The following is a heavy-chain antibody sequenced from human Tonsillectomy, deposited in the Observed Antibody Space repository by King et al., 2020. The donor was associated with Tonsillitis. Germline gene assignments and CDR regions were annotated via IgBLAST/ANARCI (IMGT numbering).Heavy chain of an antibody. Sequence: VQLQESGPGLVKPSETLSLTCTVSGGSISSYYWSWIRQPPGKGLEWIGYIHYSGNTNYKPSLKSRVTISVDTSKNQFSLKLSSVTAADTAVYYWARESETVAAWGSWFDPWGQGTLVTVSS. CDR2: IHYSGNT. CDR1: GGSISSYY. D-gene: IGHD6-19*01. V-gene: IGHV4-59*01. CDR3: ARESETVAAWGSWFDP. J-gene: IGHJ5*02.